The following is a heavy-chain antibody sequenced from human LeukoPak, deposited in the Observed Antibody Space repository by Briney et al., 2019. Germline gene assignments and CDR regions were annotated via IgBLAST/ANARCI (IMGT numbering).Heavy chain of an antibody. CDR3: ARVDTAMVYFDY. D-gene: IGHD5-18*01. J-gene: IGHJ4*02. Sequence: TLSLTCIVSGGSISRGSYYWNWIRQPAGKGLEWMGRIYNSGSTNYNPSLKSRVSISTDMSKNQVSLTLNSVTAADTAVYYCARVDTAMVYFDYWGQGTLVTVSS. V-gene: IGHV4-61*02. CDR2: IYNSGST. CDR1: GGSISRGSYY.